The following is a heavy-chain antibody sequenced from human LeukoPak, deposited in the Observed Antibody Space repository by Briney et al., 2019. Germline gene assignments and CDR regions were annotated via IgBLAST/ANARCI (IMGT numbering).Heavy chain of an antibody. CDR3: AKDYGMDV. CDR2: ISWNSGSI. J-gene: IGHJ6*02. Sequence: PGGSLRLSCAASGFTFDDYAMHWVRQAPGKSLEWVSGISWNSGSIGYADSVKGRFTISRDNAKNSLYLQMNSLRAEDTALYYCAKDYGMDVWGQGTTVTVSS. V-gene: IGHV3-9*01. CDR1: GFTFDDYA.